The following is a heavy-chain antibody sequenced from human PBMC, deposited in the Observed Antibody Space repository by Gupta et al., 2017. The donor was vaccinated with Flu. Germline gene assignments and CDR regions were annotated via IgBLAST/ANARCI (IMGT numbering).Heavy chain of an antibody. D-gene: IGHD7-27*01. CDR2: IFSNGEK. V-gene: IGHV2-26*01. CDR3: ARVTGDWEGYYCNYNGMDV. Sequence: NWVRQPPGKALEWLADIFSNGEKYYSTSLNGRLPISKNTYKSQVVLTITNVDPVDTDTYFCARVTGDWEGYYCNYNGMDVWGQGTTVTVSS. J-gene: IGHJ6*02.